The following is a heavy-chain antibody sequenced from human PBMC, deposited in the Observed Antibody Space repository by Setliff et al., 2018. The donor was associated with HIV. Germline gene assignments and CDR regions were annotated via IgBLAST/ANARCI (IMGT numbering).Heavy chain of an antibody. CDR3: ARDYRTTDILSSGYMDV. V-gene: IGHV1-2*06. D-gene: IGHD3-9*01. Sequence: ASVKVSCKASAYSFTGYYMHWVRQAPGQGLQWMGRINPNIGSTNYAQNFQGRATMTRDTSVNTAFMELSNLRSDDTAVYYCARDYRTTDILSSGYMDVWGKGTTVTVSS. CDR1: AYSFTGYY. J-gene: IGHJ6*03. CDR2: INPNIGST.